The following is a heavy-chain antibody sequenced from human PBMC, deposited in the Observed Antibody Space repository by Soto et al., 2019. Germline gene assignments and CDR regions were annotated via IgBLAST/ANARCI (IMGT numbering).Heavy chain of an antibody. CDR2: ISYDGSNK. V-gene: IGHV3-30*03. CDR1: GFTFSSYG. D-gene: IGHD4-17*01. CDR3: ARDPMTTVVPRPEYFQH. Sequence: GGSLRLSCAASGFTFSSYGMHWVRQAPGKGLEWVAVISYDGSNKYYADSVKGRFTISRDNSKNTLYLQMNSLRAEDTAVYYCARDPMTTVVPRPEYFQHWGQGTLVTVSS. J-gene: IGHJ1*01.